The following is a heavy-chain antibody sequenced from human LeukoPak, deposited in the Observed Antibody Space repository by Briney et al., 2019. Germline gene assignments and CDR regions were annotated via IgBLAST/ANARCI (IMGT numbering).Heavy chain of an antibody. J-gene: IGHJ4*02. Sequence: GGSLRLSCAASGFTFSSYRMNWVRQAPGKGLEWVSYISSSSSTIYYADSVKGRFTISRDNAKNSLYLQMNSLRAEDTAVYYCARDPFDYDSSGYYWLDYWGQGTLVTVSS. CDR2: ISSSSSTI. V-gene: IGHV3-48*01. CDR3: ARDPFDYDSSGYYWLDY. CDR1: GFTFSSYR. D-gene: IGHD3-22*01.